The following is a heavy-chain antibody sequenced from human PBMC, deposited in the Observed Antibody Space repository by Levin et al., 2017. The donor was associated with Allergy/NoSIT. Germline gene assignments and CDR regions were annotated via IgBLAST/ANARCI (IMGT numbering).Heavy chain of an antibody. D-gene: IGHD3-10*01. V-gene: IGHV4-61*02. CDR3: ARAGVGSEH. Sequence: PSETLSLTCKVSGGSISSGSYYWSWLRQPAAKGLEWIGRIYSSGSANYNPSLKSRVTISVDTSKNQFSMKLSSVTAADTAVYYCARAGVGSEHGGQGTLVTVPS. J-gene: IGHJ4*02. CDR2: IYSSGSA. CDR1: GGSISSGSYY.